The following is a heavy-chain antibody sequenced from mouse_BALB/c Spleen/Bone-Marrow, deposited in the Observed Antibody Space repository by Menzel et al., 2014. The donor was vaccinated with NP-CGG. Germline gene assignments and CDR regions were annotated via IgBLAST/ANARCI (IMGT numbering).Heavy chain of an antibody. D-gene: IGHD1-1*01. CDR1: GFNIKDTY. V-gene: IGHV14-3*02. Sequence: VQLKHSGAELVKPGASVKLSCTASGFNIKDTYMHWVKQRPEQGLEWIGRIDPANGNTKYDPKFQGKATITADTSSNTAYLQLSSRTSEDTAVYYCAYGSSYDYFDYWGQGTTLTVSS. J-gene: IGHJ2*01. CDR3: AYGSSYDYFDY. CDR2: IDPANGNT.